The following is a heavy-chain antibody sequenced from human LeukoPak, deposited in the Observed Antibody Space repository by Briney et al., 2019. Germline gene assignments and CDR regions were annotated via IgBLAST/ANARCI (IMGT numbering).Heavy chain of an antibody. CDR3: TTDYRRYSSGWYDFDP. Sequence: GGSLRLSCAASGFTFSNAWMSWVRQAPGKGLEWVGRIKSKTDGGTTDYAAPVKGRFTISKDDSKNTLYLQMNSLKTEDTAVYYCTTDYRRYSSGWYDFDPWGQGTLVPVSS. V-gene: IGHV3-15*01. CDR1: GFTFSNAW. D-gene: IGHD6-19*01. CDR2: IKSKTDGGTT. J-gene: IGHJ5*02.